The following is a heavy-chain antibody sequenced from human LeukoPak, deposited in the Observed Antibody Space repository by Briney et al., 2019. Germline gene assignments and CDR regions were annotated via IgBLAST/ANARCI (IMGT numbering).Heavy chain of an antibody. CDR2: INEDGSQK. V-gene: IGHV3-7*01. D-gene: IGHD3-22*01. J-gene: IGHJ4*02. Sequence: PGGSLRLSCADSGFTFNYDWMSWVRQTPGKGLEWVANINEDGSQKYYVDSVKGRFTISRDNARKSLYLQMNSLRAEDTAVYYCTRVGYDSNDYWGQGTLVTVSS. CDR1: GFTFNYDW. CDR3: TRVGYDSNDY.